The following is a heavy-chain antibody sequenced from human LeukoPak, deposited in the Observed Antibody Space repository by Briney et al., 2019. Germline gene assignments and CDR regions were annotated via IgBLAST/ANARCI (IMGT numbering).Heavy chain of an antibody. CDR2: INPNSGDT. CDR1: GYILTDYY. V-gene: IGHV1-2*02. D-gene: IGHD2/OR15-2a*01. CDR3: ATTPKRRTFDYYMDV. Sequence: ASVKVSCKASGYILTDYYIHWVRQAPGQGLEWMGWINPNSGDTNYAQKFQGRVTMTRDTSISTVYMELRRLRYDDTAAYYCATTPKRRTFDYYMDVWGKGTTVTISS. J-gene: IGHJ6*03.